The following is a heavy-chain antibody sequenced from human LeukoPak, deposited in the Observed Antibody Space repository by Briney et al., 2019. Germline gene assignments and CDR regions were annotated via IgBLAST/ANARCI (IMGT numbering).Heavy chain of an antibody. Sequence: PGGSLRLSCAASGFTFSSYAMHWVRQAPGKGLEWVAVISYDGSNKYYADSVKGRFTISRDNSKNTLYLQMSSLRAEDTAVYYCASDYGGNYDAFDIWGQGTMVTVSS. CDR1: GFTFSSYA. J-gene: IGHJ3*02. CDR3: ASDYGGNYDAFDI. CDR2: ISYDGSNK. D-gene: IGHD4-23*01. V-gene: IGHV3-30-3*01.